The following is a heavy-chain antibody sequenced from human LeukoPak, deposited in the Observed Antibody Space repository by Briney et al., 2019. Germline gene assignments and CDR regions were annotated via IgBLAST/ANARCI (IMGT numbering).Heavy chain of an antibody. CDR2: IYPGDSDT. D-gene: IGHD5-12*01. V-gene: IGHV5-51*01. J-gene: IGHJ3*02. CDR1: GYSFTSYW. CDR3: ARVLSGYSDDGGAFDI. Sequence: GESLKISCKGSGYSFTSYWIGWVRQMPGKGLEWMGIIYPGDSDTRYSPSFQGQVTISADKSISTAYLQWSSLKASDTAMYYCARVLSGYSDDGGAFDIWGQGTMVTVSS.